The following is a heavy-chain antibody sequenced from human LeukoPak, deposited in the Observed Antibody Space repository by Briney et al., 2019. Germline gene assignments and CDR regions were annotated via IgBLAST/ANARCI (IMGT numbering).Heavy chain of an antibody. J-gene: IGHJ4*02. V-gene: IGHV1-46*01. CDR3: ATAIAVAGKDY. CDR2: INPSGGST. CDR1: GYTFTSYY. D-gene: IGHD6-19*01. Sequence: ASVKVSCKASGYTFTSYYMHWVRRAPGQGLEWMGIINPSGGSTSYAQKFQGRVTMTRDTSTSTVYMELSSLRSEDTAVYYCATAIAVAGKDYWGQGTLVTVSS.